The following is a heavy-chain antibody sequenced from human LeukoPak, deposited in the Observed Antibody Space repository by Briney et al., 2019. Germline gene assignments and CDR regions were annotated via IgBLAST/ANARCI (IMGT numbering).Heavy chain of an antibody. CDR2: INHSGST. Sequence: SETLSLTCAVYGGSFSDYYWSWIRQPPGKGLEWIGEINHSGSTNYNPSLKSRVTISVDTSKNQFSLKLSSVTAADTAVYYCASTYCSGGSCYSGHDYWGQGTLVTVSS. CDR1: GGSFSDYY. V-gene: IGHV4-34*01. CDR3: ASTYCSGGSCYSGHDY. J-gene: IGHJ4*02. D-gene: IGHD2-15*01.